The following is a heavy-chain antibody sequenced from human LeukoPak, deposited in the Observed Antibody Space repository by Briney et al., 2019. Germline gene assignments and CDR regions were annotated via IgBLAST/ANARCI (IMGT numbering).Heavy chain of an antibody. V-gene: IGHV3-30-3*01. J-gene: IGHJ4*02. CDR1: GFTFSSYA. CDR2: ISYDGSNK. CDR3: ASSQQLAYYFDY. Sequence: GRSLRLSCVASGFTFSSYAMHWVRQAPGKGLEWVAVISYDGSNKYYADSVKGRFTISRDNSKNTLYLQMNSLRAEDTAVYYCASSQQLAYYFDYWGQGTLVTVSS. D-gene: IGHD6-13*01.